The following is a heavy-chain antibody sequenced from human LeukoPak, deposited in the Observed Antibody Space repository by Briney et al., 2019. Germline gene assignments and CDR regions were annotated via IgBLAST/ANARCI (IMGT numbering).Heavy chain of an antibody. Sequence: PGGSLRLSCAASEFTFSSYAMSWVRQAPGKGLEWVSAISGSGGSTYYADSVKGRSTISRDNSKNTLYLQMNSLRAEDTAVYYCAKDRKGIVVAPAAFDYWGQGTLVTVSS. J-gene: IGHJ4*02. V-gene: IGHV3-23*01. CDR3: AKDRKGIVVAPAAFDY. CDR1: EFTFSSYA. CDR2: ISGSGGST. D-gene: IGHD2-2*01.